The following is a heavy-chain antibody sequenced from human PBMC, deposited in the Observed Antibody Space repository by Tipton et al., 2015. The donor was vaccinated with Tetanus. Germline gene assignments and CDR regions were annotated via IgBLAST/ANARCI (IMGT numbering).Heavy chain of an antibody. Sequence: SLRLSCAVSGFIYSSYTMTWVRQAPGKGLEWVASISSTSSYIYYADSLKGRFTISRDNAKNSLYLQMNSLSADDTAVYYCGKQNGGRWVVDHWGQRTLATVSS. D-gene: IGHD4-23*01. J-gene: IGHJ4*02. CDR2: ISSTSSYI. V-gene: IGHV3-21*04. CDR3: GKQNGGRWVVDH. CDR1: GFIYSSYT.